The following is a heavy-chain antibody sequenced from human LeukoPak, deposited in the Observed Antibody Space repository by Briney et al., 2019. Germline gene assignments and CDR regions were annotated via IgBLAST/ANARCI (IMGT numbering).Heavy chain of an antibody. Sequence: SGPTLVKPTQTLTLTCTFSGFSLSTSGVAVGWIRQPPGKALEWLAFIYGNDDKRYSPSLKSKLTISKDTSKNQVVLIVTNMEPVDTATYYCTHSAPSYYYGSGSDFWFDPWGQGTLVTVSS. CDR1: GFSLSTSGVA. CDR3: THSAPSYYYGSGSDFWFDP. V-gene: IGHV2-5*01. J-gene: IGHJ5*02. CDR2: IYGNDDK. D-gene: IGHD3-10*01.